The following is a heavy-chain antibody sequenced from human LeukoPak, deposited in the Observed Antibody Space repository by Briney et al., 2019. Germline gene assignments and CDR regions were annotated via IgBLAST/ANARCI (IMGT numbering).Heavy chain of an antibody. V-gene: IGHV3-33*06. Sequence: GGSLRLSCAASGFTFSSYGMHWVRQAPGKGLEWVAVIWYDGSNKYYADSVKGRFTISRDNSKNTLYLQMNSLRAEDTAVYYCAKDSGIAAAALTIDYWGQGTLVTVSS. D-gene: IGHD6-13*01. CDR1: GFTFSSYG. J-gene: IGHJ4*02. CDR3: AKDSGIAAAALTIDY. CDR2: IWYDGSNK.